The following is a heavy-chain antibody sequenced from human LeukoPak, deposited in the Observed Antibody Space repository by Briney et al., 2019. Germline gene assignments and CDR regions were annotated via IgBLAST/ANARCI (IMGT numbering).Heavy chain of an antibody. CDR1: GFTFSGHW. CDR2: LKSDGRST. D-gene: IGHD6-13*01. V-gene: IGHV3-74*01. J-gene: IGHJ6*02. Sequence: PGGSLRLSCAASGFTFSGHWMHWVRQAPGKGLVWVSRLKSDGRSTSYADSVKGRFTISRDNAKNTLYLQMNSLRAEDTAVYYCATTIIAATMDVWGQGTTVTVSS. CDR3: ATTIIAATMDV.